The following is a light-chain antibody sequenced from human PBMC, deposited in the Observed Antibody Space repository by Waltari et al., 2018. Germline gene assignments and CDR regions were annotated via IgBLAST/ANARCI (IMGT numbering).Light chain of an antibody. V-gene: IGLV2-23*02. Sequence: QSALTQPASVSGSRGQSTTISCTGSSSDIGSYNVVSWYQHHPGKAPKLLIYGVNHRPSGVSNRFSGSKSGNTASLTISGLQAEDEADYYCSSYAGSVVFGGGTKLTVL. J-gene: IGLJ3*02. CDR2: GVN. CDR3: SSYAGSVV. CDR1: SSDIGSYNV.